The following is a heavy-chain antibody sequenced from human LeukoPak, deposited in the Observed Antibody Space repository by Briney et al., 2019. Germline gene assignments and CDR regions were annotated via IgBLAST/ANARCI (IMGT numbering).Heavy chain of an antibody. CDR3: ARDGFSSGWFI. CDR1: GFIFSDYY. CDR2: ISGASDYR. J-gene: IGHJ3*01. Sequence: PGGSLRLSCAASGFIFSDYYMSWIRQAPGKGLEWVSYISGASDYRKYADSVKGRFTISRDNAKKSLYLQMNSLRAEDTAVYYCARDGFSSGWFIRGQGTMVTVSS. V-gene: IGHV3-11*06. D-gene: IGHD6-19*01.